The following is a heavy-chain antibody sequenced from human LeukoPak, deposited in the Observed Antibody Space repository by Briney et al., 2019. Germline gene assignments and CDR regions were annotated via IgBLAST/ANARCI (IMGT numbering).Heavy chain of an antibody. J-gene: IGHJ4*02. CDR3: AKALLLGDY. CDR1: GVTGKSYA. Sequence: SRRRSWSTSGVTGKSYAISWGRHTPGKGLEWVSAISGSGGSTYYADSVKGRFTISRDNSKNTLYLQMNSLRAEDTAVYYCAKALLLGDYWGQGTLVTVSS. CDR2: ISGSGGST. V-gene: IGHV3-23*01. D-gene: IGHD2/OR15-2a*01.